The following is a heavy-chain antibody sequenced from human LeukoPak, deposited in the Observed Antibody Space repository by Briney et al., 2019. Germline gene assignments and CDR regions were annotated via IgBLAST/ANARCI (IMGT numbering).Heavy chain of an antibody. Sequence: SETLSLTCTVSGGSISDYYWSWIRQPPGKGLEWIGYIYYSGRTNYSPSLKSRVTISVDRSKNQFSLRMSSVTAADTAVYFCARVDDSSVIDYWGQGILVTVSS. D-gene: IGHD3-22*01. CDR2: IYYSGRT. CDR1: GGSISDYY. CDR3: ARVDDSSVIDY. V-gene: IGHV4-59*13. J-gene: IGHJ4*02.